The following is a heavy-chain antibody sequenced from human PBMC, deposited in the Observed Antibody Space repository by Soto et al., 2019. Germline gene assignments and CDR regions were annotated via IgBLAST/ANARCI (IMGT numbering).Heavy chain of an antibody. J-gene: IGHJ5*02. Sequence: TSETLSLTCTVSGGSISSYYLSWIRQPPGKGLEWIGYIYYSGSTNYNPSLKSRVTISVDTSKNQFSLKLSSVTAADTAVYYCARDGAPVTTESWFDPWGQGTLVTVSS. CDR3: ARDGAPVTTESWFDP. V-gene: IGHV4-59*01. D-gene: IGHD4-17*01. CDR1: GGSISSYY. CDR2: IYYSGST.